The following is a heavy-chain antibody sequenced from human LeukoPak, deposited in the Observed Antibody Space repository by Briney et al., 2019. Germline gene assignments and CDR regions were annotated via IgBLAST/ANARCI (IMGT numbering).Heavy chain of an antibody. V-gene: IGHV4-61*02. Sequence: SETLSLNCTVSGGSISSGSYYWSWIRQPAGKGLEWIGRIYTSGSTNYNPSLKSRVTISVDTSKNQFSLKLSSVTAADTAVYYCAREKPYYDFWSGYPDYWGQGTLVTVSS. CDR3: AREKPYYDFWSGYPDY. D-gene: IGHD3-3*01. CDR2: IYTSGST. CDR1: GGSISSGSYY. J-gene: IGHJ4*02.